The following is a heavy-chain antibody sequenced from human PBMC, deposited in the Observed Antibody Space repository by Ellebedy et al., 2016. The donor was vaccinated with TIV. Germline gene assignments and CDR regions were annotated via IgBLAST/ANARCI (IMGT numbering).Heavy chain of an antibody. CDR1: GYSFTSYW. D-gene: IGHD1-26*01. CDR2: IYPGDSDT. Sequence: GESLKISXKGSGYSFTSYWIGWVRQMPGKGLEWMGIIYPGDSDTRYSPSFQGQVTISADKSISTAYLQWSSLKASDTAMYYCARAKSRIVGATLYYYYGMDVWGQGTTVTVSS. V-gene: IGHV5-51*01. J-gene: IGHJ6*02. CDR3: ARAKSRIVGATLYYYYGMDV.